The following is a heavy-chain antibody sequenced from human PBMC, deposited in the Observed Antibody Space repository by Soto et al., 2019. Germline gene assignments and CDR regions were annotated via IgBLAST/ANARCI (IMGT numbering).Heavy chain of an antibody. V-gene: IGHV1-69*12. D-gene: IGHD3-10*01. CDR3: APSRGFGEYNWFDP. J-gene: IGHJ5*02. CDR1: GGTFSSYA. CDR2: IIPIFGTA. Sequence: QVQLVQSGAEVKKPGSSVKVSCKASGGTFSSYAISWVRQAPGQGLEWMGGIIPIFGTANYAQKFQGRVTSTADESTSTAYMELSSLSSEDTAVYYCAPSRGFGEYNWFDPWGQGTLVTVSS.